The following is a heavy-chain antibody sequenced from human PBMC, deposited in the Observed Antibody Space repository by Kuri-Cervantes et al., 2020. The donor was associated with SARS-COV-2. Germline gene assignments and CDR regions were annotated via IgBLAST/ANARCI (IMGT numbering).Heavy chain of an antibody. D-gene: IGHD5-24*01. CDR3: AILEMATIRDAFDI. V-gene: IGHV3-30*03. CDR2: ISYDGSNK. J-gene: IGHJ3*02. CDR1: GFTVSSNY. Sequence: GESLKISCAASGFTVSSNYMSWVRQAPGKGLEWVAIISYDGSNKYYAEPVKGRFTISRDNSKNTLYLQMNSLRAEDTAVYYCAILEMATIRDAFDIWGQGTMVTVSS.